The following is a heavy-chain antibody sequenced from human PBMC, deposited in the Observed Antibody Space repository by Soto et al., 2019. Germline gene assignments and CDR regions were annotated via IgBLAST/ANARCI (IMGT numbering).Heavy chain of an antibody. CDR3: ARERGGYNHLDY. CDR1: GYTFTDYG. D-gene: IGHD1-26*01. V-gene: IGHV1-18*01. CDR2: INTYKGNI. J-gene: IGHJ4*02. Sequence: QVQLVQSGAEVKKPGASVRVSCKSSGYTFTDYGITWVRQAPGQGLEWMGWINTYKGNINYAQRIQGRVTMTTDTSTSTAYMELRSLTSDDTAVYYCARERGGYNHLDYWGQGALVTVSS.